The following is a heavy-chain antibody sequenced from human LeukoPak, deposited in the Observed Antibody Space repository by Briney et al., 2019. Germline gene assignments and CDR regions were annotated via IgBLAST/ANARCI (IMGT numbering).Heavy chain of an antibody. CDR2: ISSSGSTI. Sequence: GGSLRLSCAASGFTFSDYYMSWIRQAPGKGLEWVSYISSSGSTIYYADSVKGRFTISRDNAKNSLYLQTNSLRAEDTAVYYCAKDPNRGYSYGNPDYWGQGTLVTVSS. J-gene: IGHJ4*02. D-gene: IGHD5-18*01. CDR1: GFTFSDYY. V-gene: IGHV3-11*04. CDR3: AKDPNRGYSYGNPDY.